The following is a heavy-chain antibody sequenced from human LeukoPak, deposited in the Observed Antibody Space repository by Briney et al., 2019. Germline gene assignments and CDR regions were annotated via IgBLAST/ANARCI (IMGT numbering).Heavy chain of an antibody. CDR1: GFTFSSYW. J-gene: IGHJ4*02. Sequence: GGSLRLSCAASGFTFSSYWMSWVRQAPGKGLEWVSAISGSGGSTYYADSVEGRFTISRDSAKNTLYLQMNSLRAEDTAVYYCARGTGNYYGYWGQGTLVTVSS. D-gene: IGHD3/OR15-3a*01. V-gene: IGHV3-23*01. CDR2: ISGSGGST. CDR3: ARGTGNYYGY.